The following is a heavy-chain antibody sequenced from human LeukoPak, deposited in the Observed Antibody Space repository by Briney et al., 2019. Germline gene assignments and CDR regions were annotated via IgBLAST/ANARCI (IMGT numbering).Heavy chain of an antibody. D-gene: IGHD3-22*01. V-gene: IGHV3-21*05. CDR3: ARVTTYYYYYMDV. CDR1: GFTFSTYS. J-gene: IGHJ6*03. CDR2: ISNSSSYI. Sequence: PGGSLRLSCAASGFTFSTYSMNWVRQAPGKGLEWVSYISNSSSYIYSADSVKGRFTISRDNAKNSLYLQMNSLRAEDTAVYYCARVTTYYYYYMDVWGKGTTVTVSS.